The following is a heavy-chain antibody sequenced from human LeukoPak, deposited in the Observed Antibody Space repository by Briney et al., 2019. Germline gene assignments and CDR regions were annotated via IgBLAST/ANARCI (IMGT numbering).Heavy chain of an antibody. CDR3: AETHHERAGDLYYFGY. CDR2: ISVYNGNT. V-gene: IGHV1-18*01. Sequence: ASVKVSCKASGYTFTSYLVTWVRRTPGQGLEWMGWISVYNGNTKSAQKLQGRVTMTTDTSTSTAYMELRSLRSDDTAVYYCAETHHERAGDLYYFGYWGQGTLVTVSS. CDR1: GYTFTSYL. J-gene: IGHJ4*02. D-gene: IGHD4-17*01.